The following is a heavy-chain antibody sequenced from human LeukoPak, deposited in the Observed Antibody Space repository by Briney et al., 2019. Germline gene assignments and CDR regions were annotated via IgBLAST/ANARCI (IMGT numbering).Heavy chain of an antibody. CDR3: ARDGKIVGATGDY. Sequence: PSETLSLTCTVSGGSISSSSYYWGWIRQPPGKGLEWIGSIYYSGSTYYNPSLKSRVTISVDTSKNQFSLKLSSVTAADTAVYYCARDGKIVGATGDYWGQGTLVTVSS. J-gene: IGHJ4*02. V-gene: IGHV4-39*07. CDR2: IYYSGST. CDR1: GGSISSSSYY. D-gene: IGHD1-26*01.